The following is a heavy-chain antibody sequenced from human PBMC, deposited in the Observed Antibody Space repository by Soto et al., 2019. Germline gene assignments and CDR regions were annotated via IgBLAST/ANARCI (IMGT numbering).Heavy chain of an antibody. J-gene: IGHJ4*02. Sequence: GASVNVSFKTSRYSFSNYWIIGLLQAPGQGLEWMGWISPYNGNSNYTEKFQCIVSINTDTSTTTAYMQLTSLTSDDTAIYYCERALYIIMAEYAYWGQGTLVTVSS. CDR1: RYSFSNYW. D-gene: IGHD2-8*02. V-gene: IGHV1-18*04. CDR2: ISPYNGNS. CDR3: ERALYIIMAEYAY.